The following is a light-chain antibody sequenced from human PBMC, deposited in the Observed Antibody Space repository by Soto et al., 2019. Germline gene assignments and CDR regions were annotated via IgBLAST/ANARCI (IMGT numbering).Light chain of an antibody. CDR3: AAWDDSLNGYV. Sequence: QSELTQPASTSGTPGPRVTISCSGSSSNIGNNDVSWYQQLPGTAPKLLIYSEIQRPSGVPDRFSGSKSGTSASLAISGLESEDEADYYCAAWDDSLNGYVFGTGTKVTVL. CDR1: SSNIGNND. J-gene: IGLJ1*01. V-gene: IGLV1-44*01. CDR2: SEI.